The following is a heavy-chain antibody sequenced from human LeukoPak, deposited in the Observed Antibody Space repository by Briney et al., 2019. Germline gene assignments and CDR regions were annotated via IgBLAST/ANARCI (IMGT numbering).Heavy chain of an antibody. CDR1: GFIFSSYW. CDR3: VRDPAYYKGDY. J-gene: IGHJ4*02. CDR2: ISGSGDST. D-gene: IGHD1-26*01. Sequence: GGSLRLSCAASGFIFSSYWMSWVRQAPGKGLEWVSAISGSGDSTYYGDSVKGRFTISRDNTQNSMYLQMNSLRAEDTARYFRVRDPAYYKGDYWGQGTLVTVSS. V-gene: IGHV3-23*01.